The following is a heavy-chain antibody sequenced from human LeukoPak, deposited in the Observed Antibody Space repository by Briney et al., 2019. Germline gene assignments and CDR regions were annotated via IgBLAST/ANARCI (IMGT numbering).Heavy chain of an antibody. D-gene: IGHD2-21*02. V-gene: IGHV3-23*01. CDR3: AKMRSYCGGDCYQYYFDY. Sequence: GGSLRLSCAASGFTFSSYAMSWVRQAPGKGLEWVSAISGSGSSTFSADSVKGRFTISRDNSKNTLYLQMSNLRAEGTAIYNCAKMRSYCGGDCYQYYFDYWGQGTLVTVSS. J-gene: IGHJ4*02. CDR1: GFTFSSYA. CDR2: ISGSGSST.